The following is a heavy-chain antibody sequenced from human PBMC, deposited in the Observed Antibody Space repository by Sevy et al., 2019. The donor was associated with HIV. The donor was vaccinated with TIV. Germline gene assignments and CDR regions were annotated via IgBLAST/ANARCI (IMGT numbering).Heavy chain of an antibody. CDR1: GYTFTNYY. CDR3: AKLLIVVDDGFDV. D-gene: IGHD3-22*01. Sequence: ASVKVSCKASGYTFTNYYLHWLRQAPGQGLEWMGWINPNTGATNYAQKFKGRVTMTRDTSMSTAFMDLTRLRSDDTAVYYCAKLLIVVDDGFDVWGQGPMVTVSS. J-gene: IGHJ3*01. V-gene: IGHV1-2*02. CDR2: INPNTGAT.